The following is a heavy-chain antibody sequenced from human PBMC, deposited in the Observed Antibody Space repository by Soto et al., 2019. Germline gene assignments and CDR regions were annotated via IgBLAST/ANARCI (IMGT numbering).Heavy chain of an antibody. Sequence: SETLSLTCTVSYGSVSSYYWSWIRQSPGKGLEWIGYIYYSGSTKYKPSLKSRVTMSVDTSKNQFSLKVSSATAADTAVYYCARLSSRNYGVYDFDYCGLGGLVTVSS. J-gene: IGHJ4*01. CDR2: IYYSGST. CDR3: ARLSSRNYGVYDFDY. CDR1: YGSVSSYY. D-gene: IGHD4-4*01. V-gene: IGHV4-59*08.